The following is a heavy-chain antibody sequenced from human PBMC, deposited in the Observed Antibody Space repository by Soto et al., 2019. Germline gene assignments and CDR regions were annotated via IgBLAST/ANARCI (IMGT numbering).Heavy chain of an antibody. J-gene: IGHJ5*02. V-gene: IGHV1-18*01. D-gene: IGHD4-17*01. CDR2: ISTFNGNT. CDR3: ARLKIHDYDDYVNWSDP. CDR1: GYTFSNYD. Sequence: QVQLVQSGPEVRKPGASVKVSCKASGYTFSNYDITWVRQAPGQGLEWMGWISTFNGNTNYAQKLQGRVTMTTDTSTNTAYMELRSLRSDDTAVYYCARLKIHDYDDYVNWSDPWGQGTLGTVSS.